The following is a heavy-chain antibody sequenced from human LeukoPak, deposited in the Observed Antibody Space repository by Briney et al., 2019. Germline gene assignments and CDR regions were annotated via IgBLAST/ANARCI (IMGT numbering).Heavy chain of an antibody. CDR1: GFTFSSYS. Sequence: GGSLRLSCAASGFTFSSYSMNWVRQAPGKGLEWVSSISSSSSYIYYADSVKGRFTISRDNAKNSLYLQMNSLRAEDTAAYYCARGLPYSPNGMDVWGQGTTVTVSS. J-gene: IGHJ6*02. D-gene: IGHD6-13*01. CDR3: ARGLPYSPNGMDV. V-gene: IGHV3-21*01. CDR2: ISSSSSYI.